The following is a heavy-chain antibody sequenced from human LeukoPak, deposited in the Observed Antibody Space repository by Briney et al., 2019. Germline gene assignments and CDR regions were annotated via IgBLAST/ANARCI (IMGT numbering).Heavy chain of an antibody. CDR2: INQDAGTT. D-gene: IGHD2-15*01. CDR3: ARDPGWSSFDI. J-gene: IGHJ3*02. CDR1: GFSFTSYW. Sequence: GGSLRLSCVASGFSFTSYWMSWVRQAPGKGLEFVANINQDAGTTNYVDSVKGRFTISRDNAENSLYLQMSSLRAEDTALYYCARDPGWSSFDIWGQGIMVTASS. V-gene: IGHV3-7*01.